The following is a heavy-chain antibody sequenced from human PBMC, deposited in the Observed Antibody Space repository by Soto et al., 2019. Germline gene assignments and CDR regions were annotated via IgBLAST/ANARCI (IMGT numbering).Heavy chain of an antibody. Sequence: SETLSLTCAVYVGSFSGYIWSWIRQPPGKGLEWIGEINDSGSTNYNPSLKSRVTISLDTSKNQFSLKLSSVTAADTALYYCARRGPRDTITIFGVVKSWFDHWGQGTLVTVSS. CDR2: INDSGST. J-gene: IGHJ5*02. V-gene: IGHV4-34*01. D-gene: IGHD3-3*01. CDR3: ARRGPRDTITIFGVVKSWFDH. CDR1: VGSFSGYI.